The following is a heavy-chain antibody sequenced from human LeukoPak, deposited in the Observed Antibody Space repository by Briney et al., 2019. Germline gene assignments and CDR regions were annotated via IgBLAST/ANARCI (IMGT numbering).Heavy chain of an antibody. J-gene: IGHJ5*02. CDR2: IYPDDSDT. CDR3: ARHASGSDWFDP. V-gene: IGHV5-51*01. D-gene: IGHD1-26*01. CDR1: GYRFTSYW. Sequence: GESLKISCKGSGYRFTSYWIGWVRQMPGKGLEWMGIIYPDDSDTTYSPSFQGQVTISADKSISIVYLQWTSLKASDAATYSCARHASGSDWFDPWGQGTLVTVSS.